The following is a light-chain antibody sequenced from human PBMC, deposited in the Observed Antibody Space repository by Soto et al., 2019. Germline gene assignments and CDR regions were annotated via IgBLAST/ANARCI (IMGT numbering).Light chain of an antibody. V-gene: IGLV2-14*03. CDR1: SSDVGGYNF. Sequence: QSALTQPASVSGSPGQSITISCTGTSSDVGGYNFVSWYQHHPGKAPKLMIYDVSNRPSGVSNRFSGSKSVNTASLTISGLQAEDEADYYCSSYIASSTSVAFGGGTKVTVL. CDR3: SSYIASSTSVA. CDR2: DVS. J-gene: IGLJ2*01.